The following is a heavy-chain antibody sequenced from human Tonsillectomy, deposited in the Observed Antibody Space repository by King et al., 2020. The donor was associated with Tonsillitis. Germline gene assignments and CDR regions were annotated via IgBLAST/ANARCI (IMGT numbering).Heavy chain of an antibody. V-gene: IGHV3-30*18. CDR3: AKDPRVQIVSTIGVAFDY. D-gene: IGHD5/OR15-5a*01. CDR2: ISYDGGNK. J-gene: IGHJ4*02. CDR1: GFTFSSYG. Sequence: QLVQSGGGVVQPGRSLRLSCAASGFTFSSYGMHWVRQAPGKGLEWVGVISYDGGNKYYADSVKGRFTISRDNSKKTLYLQMNSLRAEDTAVYYCAKDPRVQIVSTIGVAFDYWGQGTLVTVSS.